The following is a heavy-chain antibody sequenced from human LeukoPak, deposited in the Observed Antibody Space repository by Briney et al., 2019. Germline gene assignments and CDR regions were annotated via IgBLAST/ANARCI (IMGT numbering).Heavy chain of an antibody. Sequence: ASVKVSCKASGYTFTGYSMHWVRQAPGQGLEWMGWINPKSGGSNYAQKFQGRVTMTRDTSITTAYMELSRLRSDDTAVYYCARDSNLALWGLGTLVTVSS. CDR1: GYTFTGYS. CDR2: INPKSGGS. V-gene: IGHV1-2*02. D-gene: IGHD4-11*01. J-gene: IGHJ4*02. CDR3: ARDSNLAL.